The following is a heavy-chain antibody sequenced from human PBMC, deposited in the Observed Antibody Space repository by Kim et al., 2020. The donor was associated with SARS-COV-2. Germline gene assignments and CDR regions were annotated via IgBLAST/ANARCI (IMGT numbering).Heavy chain of an antibody. Sequence: GGSLRLSCAASGFTFSSYAMHWVRQAPGKGLEWVAVISYDGSNKYYADSVKGRFTISRDNSKNTLYLQMNSLRAEDTAVYYCARDRRIQLWTRLRYYYYGMDVWGQGTTVTVSS. CDR1: GFTFSSYA. J-gene: IGHJ6*02. CDR2: ISYDGSNK. D-gene: IGHD5-18*01. CDR3: ARDRRIQLWTRLRYYYYGMDV. V-gene: IGHV3-30*04.